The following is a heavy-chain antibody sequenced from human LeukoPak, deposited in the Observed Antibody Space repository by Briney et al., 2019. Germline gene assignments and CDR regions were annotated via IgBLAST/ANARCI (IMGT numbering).Heavy chain of an antibody. D-gene: IGHD1-26*01. CDR3: AIAAGWEQAY. CDR2: INQDGSAT. J-gene: IGHJ4*02. V-gene: IGHV3-7*01. CDR1: GFTFSTYW. Sequence: GGSLRLSCAASGFTFSTYWMSWVRQAPGKGLEWVANINQDGSATNYVDSAKGRFIVSRDNAKNSVFLQMCSLRAEDTAVYYCAIAAGWEQAYWGQGTLVTVSS.